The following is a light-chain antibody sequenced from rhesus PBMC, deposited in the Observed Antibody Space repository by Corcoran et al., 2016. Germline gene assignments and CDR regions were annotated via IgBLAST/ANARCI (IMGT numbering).Light chain of an antibody. CDR2: EAS. Sequence: DIQMTQSPSSLSASVGDRVTITCRASQGITNDLAWYQQKPGETPKLLICEASRLHSGIPSRFSGSGSGTDCTLTISSLQPEDFATYDCQHYYTAPYSFGQGTKVEIK. CDR3: QHYYTAPYS. V-gene: IGKV1-21*01. CDR1: QGITND. J-gene: IGKJ2*01.